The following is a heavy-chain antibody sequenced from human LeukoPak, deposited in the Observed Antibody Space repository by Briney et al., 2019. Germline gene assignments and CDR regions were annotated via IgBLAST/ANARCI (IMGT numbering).Heavy chain of an antibody. V-gene: IGHV1-18*01. CDR2: ISAYNGNT. J-gene: IGHJ4*02. Sequence: GASVKVSCKASGYTFTSYGISWVRQAPGQGLEWMGWISAYNGNTNYAQKLQGRVTMTTDTSTSTAYMELRSLRSDDTAVYYCARDSGRSGSESTFGSWGQGTRVTVVS. D-gene: IGHD3-10*01. CDR3: ARDSGRSGSESTFGS. CDR1: GYTFTSYG.